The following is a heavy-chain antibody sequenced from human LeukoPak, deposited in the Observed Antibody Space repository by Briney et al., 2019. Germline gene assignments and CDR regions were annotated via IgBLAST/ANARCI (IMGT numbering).Heavy chain of an antibody. CDR2: INHSGST. D-gene: IGHD3-10*01. J-gene: IGHJ4*02. CDR3: ARGFRVVRGVIISPDFDY. Sequence: PSETLSLTCAVYGGSFSGYYWSWIRQPPGKGLEWIGEINHSGSTNYNPSLKSRVTISVDTSKNQFSLKLSSMTAADTAVYYCARGFRVVRGVIISPDFDYWGQGTLVTVSS. V-gene: IGHV4-34*01. CDR1: GGSFSGYY.